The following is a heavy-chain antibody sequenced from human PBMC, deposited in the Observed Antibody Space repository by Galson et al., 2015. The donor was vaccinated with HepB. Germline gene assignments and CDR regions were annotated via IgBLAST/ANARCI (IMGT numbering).Heavy chain of an antibody. CDR2: IRSKAYGGTT. CDR1: GFTFGDYA. CDR3: TSEPLTTVTSGDY. V-gene: IGHV3-49*03. Sequence: SLRLSCAASGFTFGDYAMSWFRQSTGKGLEWVGFIRSKAYGGTTEYAASVKGRFTISRDDSKSIAYLQMNSLKTEDTAVYYCTSEPLTTVTSGDYRGQGTLVTVSS. D-gene: IGHD4-11*01. J-gene: IGHJ4*02.